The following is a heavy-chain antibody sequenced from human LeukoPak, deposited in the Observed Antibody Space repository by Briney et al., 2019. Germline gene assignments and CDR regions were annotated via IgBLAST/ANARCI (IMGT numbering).Heavy chain of an antibody. CDR1: GYSFSNNW. J-gene: IGHJ3*02. Sequence: GESLKISCKGSGYSFSNNWIAWVRHMPGKGLEWMGIIYPGDSDTRYSPSFRGQVTISADKSIATAYVQWSSLKAADSPMYYCARLQKVVFQEGGLEIWGQGTMVTVSS. D-gene: IGHD2-15*01. CDR3: ARLQKVVFQEGGLEI. V-gene: IGHV5-51*01. CDR2: IYPGDSDT.